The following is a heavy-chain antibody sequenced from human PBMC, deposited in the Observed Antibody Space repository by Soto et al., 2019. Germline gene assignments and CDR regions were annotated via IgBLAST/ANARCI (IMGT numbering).Heavy chain of an antibody. CDR3: AVGGNYLSMDV. V-gene: IGHV1-46*01. D-gene: IGHD4-4*01. CDR1: GYTFTSYY. Sequence: QVQLVQSGAEVKKPGASVKVSCKASGYTFTSYYMHWVRLAPGQGLEWMGIINPDGGGTSYAQQFQGRVIMTRDTSTSTVYMEMSSLRSEHTAVYYCAVGGNYLSMDVWCQGTTVTVSS. J-gene: IGHJ6*02. CDR2: INPDGGGT.